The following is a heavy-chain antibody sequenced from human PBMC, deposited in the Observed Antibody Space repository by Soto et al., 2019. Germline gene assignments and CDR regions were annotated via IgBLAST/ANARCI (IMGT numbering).Heavy chain of an antibody. CDR1: GFTFSSYS. J-gene: IGHJ2*01. V-gene: IGHV3-21*01. CDR3: ARAPTRQVYAIKWYFDL. CDR2: ISSSSSYI. Sequence: EVQLVESGGGLVKPGGSLRLSCAASGFTFSSYSMNWVRQAPGKGLEWVSSISSSSSYIYYADSVKGRFTISRDNAKNSLYLQMNSLRAADTAVYYCARAPTRQVYAIKWYFDLWGRGTLVTVSS. D-gene: IGHD2-8*01.